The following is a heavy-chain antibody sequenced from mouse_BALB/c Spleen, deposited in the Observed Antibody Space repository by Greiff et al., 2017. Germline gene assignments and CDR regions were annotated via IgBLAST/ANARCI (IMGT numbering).Heavy chain of an antibody. D-gene: IGHD2-2*01. Sequence: EVKLLESGAELVKPGASVKLSCTASGFNIKDTYMHWVKQRPEQGLEWIGRIDPANGNTKYDPKFQGKATITADTSSNTAYLQLSSLTSEDTAVYYCARSSGYEYFDVWGAGTTVTVSS. CDR1: GFNIKDTY. CDR2: IDPANGNT. CDR3: ARSSGYEYFDV. J-gene: IGHJ1*01. V-gene: IGHV14-3*02.